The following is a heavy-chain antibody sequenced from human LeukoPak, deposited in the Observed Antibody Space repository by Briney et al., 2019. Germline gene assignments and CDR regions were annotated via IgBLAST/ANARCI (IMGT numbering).Heavy chain of an antibody. CDR2: IKANSGGT. CDR3: ARDPDDSSDSHFDY. CDR1: GYIFTDYY. Sequence: ASVKVPCKASGYIFTDYYMHWVRQAPGQGLEWMGWIKANSGGTKYAQKFQGRVTMTRDTSISTAYMELSRLRSDDMAVYYCARDPDDSSDSHFDYWGQGTLVTVSS. D-gene: IGHD3-22*01. V-gene: IGHV1-2*02. J-gene: IGHJ4*02.